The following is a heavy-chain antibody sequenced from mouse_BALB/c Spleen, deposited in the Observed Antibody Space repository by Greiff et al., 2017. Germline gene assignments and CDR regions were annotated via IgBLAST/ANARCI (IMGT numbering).Heavy chain of an antibody. D-gene: IGHD2-14*01. CDR2: IWAGGST. Sequence: VQLVESGPGLVAPSQSLSITCTVSGFSLTSYGVHWVRQPPGKGLEWLGVIWAGGSTNYNSALMSRLSISKDNSKSQVFLKMNSLQTDDTAMYYCAIYYRYGDYYAMDYWGQGTSVTVSS. V-gene: IGHV2-9*02. CDR3: AIYYRYGDYYAMDY. J-gene: IGHJ4*01. CDR1: GFSLTSYG.